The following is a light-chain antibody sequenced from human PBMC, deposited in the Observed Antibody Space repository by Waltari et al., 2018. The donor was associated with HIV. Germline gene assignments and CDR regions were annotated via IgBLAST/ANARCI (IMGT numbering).Light chain of an antibody. CDR3: GTWYRSLGAMV. CDR1: TSNIGNNY. Sequence: QSVLTQPPSVSAAPGQKVTISCSGSTSNIGNNYVYWYQQFPETAPKLLIYDNDKRPSGIPDRVSGSKSGTSATLVLTGLQTWDEAYYYCGTWYRSLGAMVFGGGTKLTVL. V-gene: IGLV1-51*01. CDR2: DND. J-gene: IGLJ3*02.